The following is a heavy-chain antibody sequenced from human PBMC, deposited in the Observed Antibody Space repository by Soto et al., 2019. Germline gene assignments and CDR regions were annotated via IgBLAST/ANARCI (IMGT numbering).Heavy chain of an antibody. D-gene: IGHD5-18*01. Sequence: GGSLRLSCAASGVTFNKYAMSWVRQAPGKGLDWVSAISGSGGSAYYADSVKGRFTISRDNSKNTLYLQMNSLRAEDTAVYYCAKEPPGYSYSHFDYWGQETLVTVS. V-gene: IGHV3-23*01. CDR1: GVTFNKYA. CDR3: AKEPPGYSYSHFDY. J-gene: IGHJ4*02. CDR2: ISGSGGSA.